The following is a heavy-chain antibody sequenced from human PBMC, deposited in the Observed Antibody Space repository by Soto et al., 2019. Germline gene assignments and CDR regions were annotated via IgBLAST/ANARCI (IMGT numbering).Heavy chain of an antibody. CDR2: INHSGST. J-gene: IGHJ5*02. CDR3: ARQPYCSGGSCYWSTGWFDP. V-gene: IGHV4-34*01. D-gene: IGHD2-15*01. CDR1: GGSFSGYY. Sequence: ASETLSLTCAVYGGSFSGYYWSWIRQPPGKGLEWIGEINHSGSTNYNPSLKSRVTISVDTSKNQFSLKLSSVTAADTAVYYCARQPYCSGGSCYWSTGWFDPWGQGTLVTVSS.